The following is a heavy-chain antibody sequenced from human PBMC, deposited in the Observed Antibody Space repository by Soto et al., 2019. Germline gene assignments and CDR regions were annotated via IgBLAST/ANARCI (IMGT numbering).Heavy chain of an antibody. V-gene: IGHV1-18*01. CDR1: GYTFTTYG. CDR3: AREYCSGGRCYGPDY. D-gene: IGHD2-15*01. Sequence: ASVKVSCKASGYTFTTYGVSWVRQAPGQGLEWMGWISGYNDNAKYVQNLQGRVTMTTDTSTTTAYMELRSLRSDYTAVYYCAREYCSGGRCYGPDYWGQGTLVTVSS. J-gene: IGHJ4*02. CDR2: ISGYNDNA.